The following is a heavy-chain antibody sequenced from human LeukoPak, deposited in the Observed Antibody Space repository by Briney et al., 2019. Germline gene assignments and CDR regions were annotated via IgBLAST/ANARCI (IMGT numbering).Heavy chain of an antibody. V-gene: IGHV1-18*01. D-gene: IGHD3-22*01. CDR2: ISAYNGNT. Sequence: AASVKVSCTASGYTFTSYGISWVRQAPGQGLEWMGWISAYNGNTNYAQKLQGRVTMTRDTSTSTVYMELSSLRSEDTAVYYCARDQNYDSSGYFNYWGQGTLVTVSS. J-gene: IGHJ4*02. CDR1: GYTFTSYG. CDR3: ARDQNYDSSGYFNY.